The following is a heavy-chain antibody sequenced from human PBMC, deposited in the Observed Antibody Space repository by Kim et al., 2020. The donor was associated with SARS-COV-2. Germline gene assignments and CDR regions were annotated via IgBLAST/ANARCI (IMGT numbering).Heavy chain of an antibody. CDR3: ARGIYSYPY. CDR1: GFTFSSYW. V-gene: IGHV3-74*01. J-gene: IGHJ1*01. Sequence: GGSLRLSCAASGFTFSSYWMHWVRQAPGKGLEWVSRISGDGSSTTNEDSVKGRCTISRDNAKNTLYLQMNSQRAEDTAVYYCARGIYSYPYWGRGTLVTVSS. D-gene: IGHD3-16*01. CDR2: ISGDGSST.